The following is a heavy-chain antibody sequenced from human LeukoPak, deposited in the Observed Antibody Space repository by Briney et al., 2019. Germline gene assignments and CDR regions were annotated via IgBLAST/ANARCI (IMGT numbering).Heavy chain of an antibody. V-gene: IGHV3-11*01. Sequence: GGSLRLSRAASGFTFSDYYMSWIRQAPGKGLEWVSYISSSGSSIYYADSVSGRFTISRDNAKNSLYLQMNSLRAEDTAVYYCAGGRRDGYNYVNCWGQGTLVTVSS. CDR2: ISSSGSSI. CDR1: GFTFSDYY. J-gene: IGHJ4*02. D-gene: IGHD5-24*01. CDR3: AGGRRDGYNYVNC.